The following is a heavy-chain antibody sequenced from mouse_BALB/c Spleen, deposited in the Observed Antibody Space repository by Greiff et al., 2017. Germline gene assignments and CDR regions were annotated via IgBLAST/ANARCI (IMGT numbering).Heavy chain of an antibody. J-gene: IGHJ2*01. CDR2: ISYDGSN. D-gene: IGHD2-2*01. CDR1: GYSITSGYY. Sequence: EVKLVESGPGLVKPSQSLSLTCSVTGYSITSGYYWNWIRQFPGNKLEWMGYISYDGSNNYNPSLKNRISITRDTSKNQFFLKLNSVTTEDTATYYCARSWFFDYWGQGTTLTVSS. CDR3: ARSWFFDY. V-gene: IGHV3-6*02.